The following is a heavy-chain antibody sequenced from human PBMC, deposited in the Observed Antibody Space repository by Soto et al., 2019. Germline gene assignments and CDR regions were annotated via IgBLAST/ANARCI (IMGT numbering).Heavy chain of an antibody. CDR2: INHSGST. J-gene: IGHJ4*02. V-gene: IGHV4-34*01. CDR3: ASHIATAPFDC. CDR1: GGSFSGYY. D-gene: IGHD2-21*01. Sequence: SETLSLTCAVYGGSFSGYYWSWIRQPPGKWLEWIGEINHSGSTKYNPSLKSRVTISVDTSKNQFSLKLSSVTAADTALYYCASHIATAPFDCWGQGTLVTVPS.